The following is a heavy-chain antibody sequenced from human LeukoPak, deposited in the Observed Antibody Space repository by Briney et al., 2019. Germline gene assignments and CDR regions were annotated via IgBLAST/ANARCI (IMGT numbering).Heavy chain of an antibody. J-gene: IGHJ4*01. V-gene: IGHV4-39*07. CDR2: IFCSGST. CDR3: ARGFRFSLFDC. CDR1: GDSINSSTSY. Sequence: SETLSLTCTVSGDSINSSTSYWGWVRQPPGKGLEWIATIFCSGSTFYNPSLKSRVTISLDTSKTQFSLRLSSVTAADTAVYYCARGFRFSLFDCWGQGRLVTV. D-gene: IGHD3-3*01.